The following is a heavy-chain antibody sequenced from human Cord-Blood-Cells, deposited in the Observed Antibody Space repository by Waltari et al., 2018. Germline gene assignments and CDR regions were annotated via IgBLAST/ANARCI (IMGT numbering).Heavy chain of an antibody. D-gene: IGHD5-12*01. Sequence: QVQLVESGGGVVQPGGSLRLSCAASGFTFSSYGMHWVRQAPGKGLEWVAFIRYDGSKKYYADSVKGRFTISRDNSKNTLYLQMNSLRAEDTAVYYCAGNSGYDTAFDYWGQGTLVTVSS. CDR2: IRYDGSKK. J-gene: IGHJ4*02. V-gene: IGHV3-30*02. CDR3: AGNSGYDTAFDY. CDR1: GFTFSSYG.